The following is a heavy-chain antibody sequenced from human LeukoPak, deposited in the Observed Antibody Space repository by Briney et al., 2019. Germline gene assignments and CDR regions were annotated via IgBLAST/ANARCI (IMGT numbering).Heavy chain of an antibody. Sequence: GGSLRLSCAASGFSVSANYMTWVRQAPGKGLEWVTVISSGESTSYADSVKGRFTISRDDSKNTLSLQMSSLRDEDTAVYYCVRVHGGGYWGQGTLVTVSS. J-gene: IGHJ4*02. CDR3: VRVHGGGY. CDR2: ISSGEST. V-gene: IGHV3-53*01. D-gene: IGHD3-16*01. CDR1: GFSVSANY.